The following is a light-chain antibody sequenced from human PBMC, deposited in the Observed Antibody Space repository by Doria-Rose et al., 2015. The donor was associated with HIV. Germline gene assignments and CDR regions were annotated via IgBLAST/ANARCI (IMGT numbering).Light chain of an antibody. J-gene: IGKJ1*01. CDR1: HDISNY. CDR2: DTS. V-gene: IGKV1-17*03. Sequence: TQSPSAMSASVGDRVTITCRASHDISNYLAWYQQKPGKAPKRLIYDTSSLHSGVPSRFSGSGSGTEFTLTISSLQPEDFATYYCRQHNSYPRTFGQGTKVDIK. CDR3: RQHNSYPRT.